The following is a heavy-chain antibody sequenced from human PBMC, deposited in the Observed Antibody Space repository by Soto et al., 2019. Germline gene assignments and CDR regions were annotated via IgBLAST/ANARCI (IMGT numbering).Heavy chain of an antibody. Sequence: QLQLQESGSGLVKPSQTLSLTCAVSGGSISSGGYSWSWIRQPPGKGLEWIGYIYHSGSTYYNPSLKSRVTISVVSSKNQFSLKLSSVTAADTAVYYWAAGGGLPRYYWGQGTLVTVAS. J-gene: IGHJ4*02. CDR3: AAGGGLPRYY. D-gene: IGHD5-12*01. V-gene: IGHV4-30-2*01. CDR2: IYHSGST. CDR1: GGSISSGGYS.